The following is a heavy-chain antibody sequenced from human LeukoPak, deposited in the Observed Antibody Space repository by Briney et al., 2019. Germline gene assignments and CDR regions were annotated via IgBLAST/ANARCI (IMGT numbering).Heavy chain of an antibody. CDR1: GFTFDDYA. Sequence: GRSLRLSCAASGFTFDDYAMHWVRQAPGKGLEWVSGISWNSGSIGYADSVKGRFTISRDNAKNSLYLQMNSLRAEDTVLYYCAKGRGSSSWYYFDYWGQGTLVTVSS. D-gene: IGHD6-13*01. V-gene: IGHV3-9*01. CDR2: ISWNSGSI. J-gene: IGHJ4*02. CDR3: AKGRGSSSWYYFDY.